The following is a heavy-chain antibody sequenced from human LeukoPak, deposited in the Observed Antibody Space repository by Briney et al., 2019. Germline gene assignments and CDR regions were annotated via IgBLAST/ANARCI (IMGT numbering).Heavy chain of an antibody. V-gene: IGHV3-30*18. Sequence: GGSLTLPCAVSGFTFSSYCMHWVRQAPGKGLEWLAVISYDGSNKYYADSVKGRFTISRDNSKYTLYLQMNSLRADDTAVYYCAKDPRRYDFWSGYSGYFDYWGQGSLVTVSS. J-gene: IGHJ4*02. D-gene: IGHD3-3*01. CDR2: ISYDGSNK. CDR1: GFTFSSYC. CDR3: AKDPRRYDFWSGYSGYFDY.